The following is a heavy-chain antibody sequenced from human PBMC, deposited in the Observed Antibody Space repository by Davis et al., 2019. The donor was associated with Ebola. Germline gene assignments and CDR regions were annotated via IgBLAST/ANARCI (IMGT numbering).Heavy chain of an antibody. D-gene: IGHD2-21*01. V-gene: IGHV3-73*01. CDR1: GFTFSGSA. J-gene: IGHJ4*02. CDR2: IRSKANSYAT. CDR3: ARVVVGALY. Sequence: GGSLRLSCAASGFTFSGSAMHWVRQASGKGLEWVGRIRSKANSYATAYAASVKGRFTISRDDSKNTAYLQMNSLKTEDTAVYYCARVVVGALYWGQGTLVTVSS.